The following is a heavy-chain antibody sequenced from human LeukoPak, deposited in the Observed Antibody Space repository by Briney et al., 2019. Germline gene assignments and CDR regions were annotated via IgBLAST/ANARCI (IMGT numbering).Heavy chain of an antibody. V-gene: IGHV3-23*01. D-gene: IGHD1/OR15-1a*01. CDR3: ARDMNMGY. CDR2: MSGTGDST. J-gene: IGHJ4*02. CDR1: GFTFSDFA. Sequence: GGSLRLSCAASGFTFSDFAMNWVRQAPGKGLEWVSAMSGTGDSTYYADSVKGRFAISRDNSKNTLFLQMNSLRAEDTAVYYCARDMNMGYWGQGTLVTVSS.